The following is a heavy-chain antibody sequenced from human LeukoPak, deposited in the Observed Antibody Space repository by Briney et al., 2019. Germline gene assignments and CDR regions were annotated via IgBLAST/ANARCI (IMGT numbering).Heavy chain of an antibody. V-gene: IGHV3-23*01. CDR2: ISSSGGGT. CDR1: GFTFSTYA. D-gene: IGHD2-15*01. CDR3: AKDRVVVVVAATYGAFDI. J-gene: IGHJ3*02. Sequence: GGSLRLSCAASGFTFSTYAMSWVRQAPGKGLDWISAISSSGGGTYYADSVKGRFTISRDNSKNTLYLQMNSLRPEDTAIYYCAKDRVVVVVAATYGAFDIWGHGTMVTVSS.